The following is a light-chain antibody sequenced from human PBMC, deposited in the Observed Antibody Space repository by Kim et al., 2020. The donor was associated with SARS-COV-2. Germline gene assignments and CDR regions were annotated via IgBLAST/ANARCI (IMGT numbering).Light chain of an antibody. V-gene: IGLV6-57*04. Sequence: NFMLTQPHSVSESPGKTVTISCTRSSGSIDDNYVQWYQQRPGGVPTAVIYEDDQRPSGVSDRFSGSIDNSSNSASLTISGLRTEDEADYYCQSYNRDNVLFGGGTQLDRP. CDR1: SGSIDDNY. CDR3: QSYNRDNVL. J-gene: IGLJ2*01. CDR2: EDD.